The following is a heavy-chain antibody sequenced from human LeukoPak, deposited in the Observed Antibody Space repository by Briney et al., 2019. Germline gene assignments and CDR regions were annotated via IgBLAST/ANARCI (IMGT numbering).Heavy chain of an antibody. J-gene: IGHJ4*02. CDR2: IYSGGTT. D-gene: IGHD5-24*01. V-gene: IGHV3-53*01. Sequence: PGGSLRLSCAASGFTVSSNYMNWVRQAPGKGLQWVSVIYSGGTTYYADSVKGRFTISRDNSKNTLYLQMNSLRAEDTAVYYCARALLVRNGYNYSPNYFDYWGQGTLVTVSS. CDR3: ARALLVRNGYNYSPNYFDY. CDR1: GFTVSSNY.